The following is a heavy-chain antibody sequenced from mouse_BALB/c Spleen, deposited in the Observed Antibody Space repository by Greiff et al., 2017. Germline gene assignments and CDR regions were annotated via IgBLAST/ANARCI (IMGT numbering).Heavy chain of an antibody. D-gene: IGHD2-1*01. CDR3: ARSGGNYRDYYAMDY. V-gene: IGHV5-17*02. CDR1: GFTFSSFG. CDR2: ISSGSSTI. J-gene: IGHJ4*01. Sequence: EVKLVESGGGLVQPGGSRKLSCAASGFTFSSFGMHWVRQAPEKGLEWVAYISSGSSTIYYADTVKGRFTISRDNPKNTLFLQMTSLRSEDTAMYYCARSGGNYRDYYAMDYWGQGTSVTVSS.